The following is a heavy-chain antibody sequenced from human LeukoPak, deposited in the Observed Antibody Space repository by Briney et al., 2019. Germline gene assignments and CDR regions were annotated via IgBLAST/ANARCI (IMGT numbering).Heavy chain of an antibody. CDR1: GYSFTSYW. D-gene: IGHD5-18*01. CDR2: IDPGDSDT. V-gene: IGHV5-51*01. CDR3: ARRTAMAAGYFDY. Sequence: PGESLKISCKGSGYSFTSYWIGWVRQMPGKGLEWMGIIDPGDSDTRYSPSFQGQVTISADKSISTAYLQWSSLKASDTAMYYCARRTAMAAGYFDYWGQGTLVTVSS. J-gene: IGHJ4*02.